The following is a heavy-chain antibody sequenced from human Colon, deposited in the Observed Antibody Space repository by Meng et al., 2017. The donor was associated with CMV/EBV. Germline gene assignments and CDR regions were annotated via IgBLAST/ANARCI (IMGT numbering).Heavy chain of an antibody. J-gene: IGHJ4*02. Sequence: QPPQAGPGRVGPSETLLLTCAVSCGSISTYYWSWLRQPAGEGLEWPGLISTNRNTDYNPSLNSRATIWLDTSNNQFSLKLTSVTAADTAVYYCVGGGYSGTQTGGVQEYWGQGTLVTVSS. CDR2: ISTNRNT. CDR3: VGGGYSGTQTGGVQEY. D-gene: IGHD5-12*01. CDR1: CGSISTYY. V-gene: IGHV4-4*07.